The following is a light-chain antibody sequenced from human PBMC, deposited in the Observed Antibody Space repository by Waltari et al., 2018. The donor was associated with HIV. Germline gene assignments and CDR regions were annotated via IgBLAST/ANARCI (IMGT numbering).Light chain of an antibody. CDR3: QQYNSYTCT. CDR2: KAS. CDR1: QSINSW. Sequence: DIQMTQSPSTLSASVGDSVTITCRASQSINSWLAWYQQKPGKAPKLLFYKASCLESGVPSRFSGSGSWTEFTLTISSLQPDDFATYNCQQYNSYTCTFGQGTKVEI. J-gene: IGKJ1*01. V-gene: IGKV1-5*03.